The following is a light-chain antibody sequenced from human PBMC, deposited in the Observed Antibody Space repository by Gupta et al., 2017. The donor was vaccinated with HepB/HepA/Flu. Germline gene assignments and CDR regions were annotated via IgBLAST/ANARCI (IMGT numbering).Light chain of an antibody. CDR2: QDI. J-gene: IGLJ3*02. V-gene: IGLV3-1*01. Sequence: VSVSPGQTASITCSGDKLGDKYASWYQQKPGQSPVLVIYQDIKRPSGIPERFSGSNSGNTATLTISGTQAMDEADYYCQAGDSSTAGVFGGGTKLTVL. CDR1: KLGDKY. CDR3: QAGDSSTAGV.